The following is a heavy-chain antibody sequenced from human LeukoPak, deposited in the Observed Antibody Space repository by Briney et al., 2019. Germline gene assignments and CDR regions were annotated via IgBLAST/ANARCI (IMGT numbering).Heavy chain of an antibody. CDR1: GGSISSYY. CDR2: ISYSGTT. CDR3: ARGKLYFAPPMGFDH. V-gene: IGHV4-59*01. Sequence: SETLSLTCTVSGGSISSYYWSWIRQPPGKGLEWIGDISYSGTTNYKYSLKSRVTMSVDTSKNQVSLKLSSVTAADTAVYYCARGKLYFAPPMGFDHWGQGALVTVSS. J-gene: IGHJ4*02. D-gene: IGHD3-9*01.